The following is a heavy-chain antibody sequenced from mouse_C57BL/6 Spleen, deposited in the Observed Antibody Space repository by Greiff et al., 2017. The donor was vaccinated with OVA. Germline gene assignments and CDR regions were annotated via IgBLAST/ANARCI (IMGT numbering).Heavy chain of an antibody. Sequence: QVQLQQSGPGLMQPSQSLSITCTVSGFSLTSYGVHWVHQSPGKGLEWLGVIWRGGSTDYNAAFMSRLSITKDNSKSQVFFKMNSLQADDTAIYYCAKGSSYAYAMDYWGQGTSVTVSS. CDR2: IWRGGST. D-gene: IGHD1-1*01. J-gene: IGHJ4*01. V-gene: IGHV2-5*01. CDR3: AKGSSYAYAMDY. CDR1: GFSLTSYG.